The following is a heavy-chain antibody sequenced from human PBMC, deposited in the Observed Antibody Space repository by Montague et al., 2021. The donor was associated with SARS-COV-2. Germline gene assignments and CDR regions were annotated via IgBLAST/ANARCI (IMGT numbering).Heavy chain of an antibody. CDR3: ARIPVGSKYYFDF. V-gene: IGHV6-1*01. CDR2: TYYRSKRYN. CDR1: GDSVASEIAT. Sequence: CAISGDSVASEIATWRWNRQSPAIDLEWLVRTYYRSKRYNDYAESVKSRITIDPDTSKHQFSLHLNSVTPEDTAVYYCARIPVGSKYYFDFWGQGTLVTVSS. J-gene: IGHJ4*02. D-gene: IGHD2-2*01.